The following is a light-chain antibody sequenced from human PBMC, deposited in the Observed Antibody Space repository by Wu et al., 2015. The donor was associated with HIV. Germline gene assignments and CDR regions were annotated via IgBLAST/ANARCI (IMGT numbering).Light chain of an antibody. Sequence: DIVLTQSPATLSLSPGERATLSCRAGRSVGTLLVWYQQKPGQAPRLLIHDASSRATGIPARFSGSGSGTDFTLTINSLEPEDSAMYFCQQRSNWLSFGGGTKVEI. CDR2: DAS. CDR1: RSVGTL. CDR3: QQRSNWLS. V-gene: IGKV3-11*01. J-gene: IGKJ4*01.